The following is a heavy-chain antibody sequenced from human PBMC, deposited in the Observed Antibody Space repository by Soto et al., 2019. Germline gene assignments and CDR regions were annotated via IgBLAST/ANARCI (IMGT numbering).Heavy chain of an antibody. CDR2: IYYSGST. V-gene: IGHV4-59*01. J-gene: IGHJ4*02. CDR1: GGAISSYY. Sequence: QVQLQESGPGLVKASETLSLTCTVSGGAISSYYWNWIRQPPGKGLEWIGYIYYSGSTNYNPSLKGRGAISVDRSKSQCSLQLTSVAAADTVVYSCAGGVGDHRYWGQGTLVTVSS. D-gene: IGHD2-15*01. CDR3: AGGVGDHRY.